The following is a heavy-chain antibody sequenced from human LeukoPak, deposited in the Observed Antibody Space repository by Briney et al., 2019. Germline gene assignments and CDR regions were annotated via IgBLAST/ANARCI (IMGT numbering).Heavy chain of an antibody. CDR3: ARDWSPGAH. CDR1: GYTFTSYG. CDR2: ISAYNGNT. D-gene: IGHD4-17*01. Sequence: ASVKVSCKASGYTFTSYGISWVRQAPGQGLEWMGWISAYNGNTNYAQKFQGRVTMTRDMSTSTVYMELSSLRSEDTAEYYCARDWSPGAHWGQGTLVTVSS. V-gene: IGHV1-18*01. J-gene: IGHJ4*02.